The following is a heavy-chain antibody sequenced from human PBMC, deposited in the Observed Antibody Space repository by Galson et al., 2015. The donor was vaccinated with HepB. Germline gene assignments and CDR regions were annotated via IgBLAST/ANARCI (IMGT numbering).Heavy chain of an antibody. CDR1: GGSISSSNW. CDR3: ASRARGDKDLEDDY. CDR2: IYHSGST. J-gene: IGHJ4*02. Sequence: SETLSLTCAVSGGSISSSNWWSWVRQPPGKGLEWIGEIYHSGSTNYNPSLKSRVTIPVDKSKNQFSLKLSSVTAADTAVYYCASRARGDKDLEDDYWGQGTLVTVSS. V-gene: IGHV4-4*02. D-gene: IGHD1-1*01.